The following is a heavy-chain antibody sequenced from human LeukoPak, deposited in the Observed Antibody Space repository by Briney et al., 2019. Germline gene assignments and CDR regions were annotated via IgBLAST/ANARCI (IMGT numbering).Heavy chain of an antibody. CDR1: GFTFRSYA. V-gene: IGHV3-23*01. D-gene: IGHD6-19*01. J-gene: IGHJ4*02. Sequence: GGSLRLSCAASGFTFRSYAMSWVRQAPGKGLEGVSGLSGSGVSTYYADSVKGRFTISRDNSKNTLYLQMNSLRVEDTAVYYCAKVEQWQYFDYWGQGTLVTVSS. CDR2: LSGSGVST. CDR3: AKVEQWQYFDY.